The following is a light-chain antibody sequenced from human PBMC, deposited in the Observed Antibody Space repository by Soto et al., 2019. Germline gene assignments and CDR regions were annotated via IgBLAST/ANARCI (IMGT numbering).Light chain of an antibody. CDR1: QSISSW. J-gene: IGKJ2*02. CDR2: KAS. Sequence: DIPMTQSPSTLSASLGDRVTITCRASQSISSWLAWYQQKPGKAPKLLIYKASTLESGVPSRFSGSGSGTEFTLTISSLQPDDFATYYCQQYNNFPCTFGQGTKLEIK. V-gene: IGKV1-5*03. CDR3: QQYNNFPCT.